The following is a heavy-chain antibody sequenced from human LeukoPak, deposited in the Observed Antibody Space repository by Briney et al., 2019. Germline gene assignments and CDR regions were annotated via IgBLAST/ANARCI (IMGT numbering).Heavy chain of an antibody. CDR1: GYTFTSYG. V-gene: IGHV1-18*01. CDR3: ARDPTIFGVVKISTNWFDP. J-gene: IGHJ5*02. CDR2: ISAYNGNT. D-gene: IGHD3-3*01. Sequence: SVKVSCKASGYTFTSYGISRVRQAPGQGLEWMGWISAYNGNTNYAQKLQGRVTMTTDTSTSTAYMELRSLRSDDTAVYYCARDPTIFGVVKISTNWFDPWGQGTLVTVSS.